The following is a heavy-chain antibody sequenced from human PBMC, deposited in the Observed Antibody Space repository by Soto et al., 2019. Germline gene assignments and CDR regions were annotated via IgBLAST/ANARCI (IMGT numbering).Heavy chain of an antibody. Sequence: QVHLVQSGAEVKKPGASVKVSCKASGYTFTSYYMHWVRQAPGQGLEWMGWINVNSGTTDYAQKFQGWVTMTRDTSISTAYMEMSGLKYDDTAVYYCARGYSSLGWADPWGQGTLVTVSS. D-gene: IGHD4-4*01. CDR3: ARGYSSLGWADP. J-gene: IGHJ5*02. V-gene: IGHV1-2*04. CDR1: GYTFTSYY. CDR2: INVNSGTT.